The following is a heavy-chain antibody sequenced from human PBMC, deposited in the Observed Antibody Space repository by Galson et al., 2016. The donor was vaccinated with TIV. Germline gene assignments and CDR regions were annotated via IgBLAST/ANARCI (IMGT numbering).Heavy chain of an antibody. Sequence: SLRLSCAASGFTFSSYAMSWVRQAPGKGLEWVSAISACGGSTYYADSVKGRFTISRDNSKKTVHMQMNSLRAEETAIYYCAKDTGSQPRNWFDPWGQGTLVTVSS. D-gene: IGHD7-27*01. CDR2: ISACGGST. J-gene: IGHJ5*02. CDR1: GFTFSSYA. CDR3: AKDTGSQPRNWFDP. V-gene: IGHV3-23*01.